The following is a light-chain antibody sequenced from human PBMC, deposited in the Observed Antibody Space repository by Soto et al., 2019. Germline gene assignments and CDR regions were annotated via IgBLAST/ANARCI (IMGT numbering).Light chain of an antibody. CDR3: QQYNSYLWT. Sequence: DIQMTQSPSTLSASVGDRVTITCRASQTISSWLAWYQQKPGKAPNLLIYDASSLESGVPSRFSGSGSGTEFNLTISSLQPDDFATYYCQQYNSYLWTFGQGTKVEIK. CDR1: QTISSW. V-gene: IGKV1-5*01. J-gene: IGKJ1*01. CDR2: DAS.